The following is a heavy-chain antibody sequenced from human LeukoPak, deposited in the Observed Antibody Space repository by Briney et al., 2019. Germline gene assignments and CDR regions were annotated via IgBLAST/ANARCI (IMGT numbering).Heavy chain of an antibody. CDR3: ARDVLPPHSDHDGLLGY. CDR1: GFTFSSYV. CDR2: ISNDGSND. Sequence: GRSLRLSCSAFGFTFSSYVMHWVRQAPGKGLEWVATISNDGSNDTYPESVKGRFTISRDNSKNTLHLQVNSLRTEDTAMYYCARDVLPPHSDHDGLLGYWGQGTLVTVSS. J-gene: IGHJ4*02. D-gene: IGHD5-12*01. V-gene: IGHV3-30*19.